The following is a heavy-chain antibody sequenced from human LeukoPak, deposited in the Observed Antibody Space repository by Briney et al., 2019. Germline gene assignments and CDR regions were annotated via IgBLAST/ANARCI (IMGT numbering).Heavy chain of an antibody. CDR3: ARQVYSSGWYDWFDP. CDR1: GGSISSYY. V-gene: IGHV4-59*08. Sequence: SETLSLTCTVSGGSISSYYWSWIRQPPGKGLEWIGYIYYSGSTNYNPSLKSRVTISVDTSKNQFSLKLSSVTAADTAVYYCARQVYSSGWYDWFDPWGQGTLVTVSS. CDR2: IYYSGST. D-gene: IGHD6-19*01. J-gene: IGHJ5*02.